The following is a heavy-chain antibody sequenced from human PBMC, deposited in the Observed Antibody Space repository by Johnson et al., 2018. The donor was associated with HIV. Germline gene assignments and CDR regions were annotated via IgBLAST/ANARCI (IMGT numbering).Heavy chain of an antibody. D-gene: IGHD2-21*01. Sequence: VQLVESGGGVVRPGGSLRLSCAASGFTFDDYGMSWVRQAPGKGLEWVSGINWNGGSTGYADSVKGRFTISRDNAKNSLYLQMNSLRAEDTAVYYCAKGPQGIATPDAFDIWGQGTMVTVSS. J-gene: IGHJ3*02. CDR3: AKGPQGIATPDAFDI. CDR2: INWNGGST. CDR1: GFTFDDYG. V-gene: IGHV3-20*04.